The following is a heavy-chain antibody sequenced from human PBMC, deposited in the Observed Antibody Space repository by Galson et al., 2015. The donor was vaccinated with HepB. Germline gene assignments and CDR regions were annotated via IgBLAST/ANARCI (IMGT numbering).Heavy chain of an antibody. CDR1: GYTFTGYY. J-gene: IGHJ3*02. CDR2: INPNSGGT. V-gene: IGHV1-2*02. D-gene: IGHD3-22*01. CDR3: AKTVTMIVVVMGGAFDI. Sequence: SVKVSCKASGYTFTGYYMHWVRQAPGQGLEWMGWINPNSGGTNYAQKFQGRVTMTRDTSISTAYMELNSLRAEDTAVYYCAKTVTMIVVVMGGAFDIWGQGTMVTVSS.